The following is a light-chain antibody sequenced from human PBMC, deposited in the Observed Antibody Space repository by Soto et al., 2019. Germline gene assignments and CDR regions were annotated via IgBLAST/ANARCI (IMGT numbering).Light chain of an antibody. CDR1: SSDIGGFYH. V-gene: IGLV2-14*03. Sequence: QSALTQPASVSDSPGQSITISCIGTSSDIGGFYHVSWHQQHPGKAPKLIIYDVSNRPSGVSNRFSGSKTGNTASLIISGLQAEDEADYYCQSYDSSLSGSVFGGGTKLTVL. J-gene: IGLJ2*01. CDR2: DVS. CDR3: QSYDSSLSGSV.